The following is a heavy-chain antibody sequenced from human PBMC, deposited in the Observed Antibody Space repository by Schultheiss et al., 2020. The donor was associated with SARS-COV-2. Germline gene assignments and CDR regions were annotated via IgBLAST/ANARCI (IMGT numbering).Heavy chain of an antibody. CDR1: GFTVSSNY. Sequence: GGSLRLSCAASGFTVSSNYMSWVRQAPGKGLEWVSVIYSGGSTYYADSVKGRFTISRDNSKNTLYLQMNSLRAEDTAVYYCAKDLIPAARIAVARYGMDVWGQGTTVTVSS. CDR3: AKDLIPAARIAVARYGMDV. CDR2: IYSGGST. J-gene: IGHJ6*02. D-gene: IGHD6-19*01. V-gene: IGHV3-53*05.